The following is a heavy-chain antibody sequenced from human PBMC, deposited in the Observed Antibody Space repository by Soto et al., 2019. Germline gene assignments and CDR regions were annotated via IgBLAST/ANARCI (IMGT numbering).Heavy chain of an antibody. CDR3: ASGATYYDFWSGYN. Sequence: QVQLVESGGGVVQPGRSLRLSCAASGFTFSSYAMHWVRQAPGKGLEWVAVISYDGSNKYYADSVKGRFTISRDNSKNTLYLQMNSLRAEDTAVYYCASGATYYDFWSGYNWGQGTLVTVSS. CDR2: ISYDGSNK. CDR1: GFTFSSYA. D-gene: IGHD3-3*01. J-gene: IGHJ4*02. V-gene: IGHV3-30-3*01.